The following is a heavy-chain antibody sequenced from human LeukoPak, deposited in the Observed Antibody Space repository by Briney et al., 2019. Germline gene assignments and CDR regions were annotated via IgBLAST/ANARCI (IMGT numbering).Heavy chain of an antibody. CDR2: IYPGDSDT. Sequence: GESLKISCKGSGYSFTNYWVGWVRQMPGKGLEWMGIIYPGDSDTRYSPSFQGQVTISADRSISAAYLQWSSLQASDTAMYYCARQYCSTTTCYVREFDYWGQGTLVTVSP. D-gene: IGHD2-2*01. CDR3: ARQYCSTTTCYVREFDY. CDR1: GYSFTNYW. V-gene: IGHV5-51*01. J-gene: IGHJ4*02.